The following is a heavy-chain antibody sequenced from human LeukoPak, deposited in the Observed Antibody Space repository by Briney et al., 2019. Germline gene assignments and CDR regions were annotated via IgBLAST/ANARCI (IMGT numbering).Heavy chain of an antibody. V-gene: IGHV3-30*02. Sequence: GGSLRLSCAASGFTFSSYGMHWVRQAPGRGLEWVAFIRSEGTDKYYADSVKGRFTISRDNSKNTLFLQMNSLRAEDTAVYYCAKDHSSTWYYFDYWGQGTLVTVSS. J-gene: IGHJ4*02. CDR3: AKDHSSTWYYFDY. D-gene: IGHD6-13*01. CDR1: GFTFSSYG. CDR2: IRSEGTDK.